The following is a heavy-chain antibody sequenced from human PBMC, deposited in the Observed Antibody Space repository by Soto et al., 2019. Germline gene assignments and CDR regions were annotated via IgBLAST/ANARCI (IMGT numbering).Heavy chain of an antibody. D-gene: IGHD3-22*01. Sequence: SETLSLTCTVSGGSISSYYWSWIRQPPGKGLEWIGYIYYSGSINYNPSLKSRVTISVDTSKNQFSLKLSSVTAADTAVYYCARETPDSSGRIDYWGQGTLVTVSS. V-gene: IGHV4-59*01. CDR3: ARETPDSSGRIDY. CDR1: GGSISSYY. J-gene: IGHJ4*02. CDR2: IYYSGSI.